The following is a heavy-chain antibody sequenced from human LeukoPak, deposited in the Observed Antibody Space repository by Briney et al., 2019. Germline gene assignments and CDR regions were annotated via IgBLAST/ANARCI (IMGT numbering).Heavy chain of an antibody. CDR2: IDYSEST. CDR3: ARDRRRELLHAFDI. D-gene: IGHD1-26*01. CDR1: GGTLNRNY. Sequence: PETLSLTCTVSGGTLNRNYWSWIRQPPGKGLEWIAYIDYSESTNYNPSLKSRLTISVDASKNQFSLKLGSVTAADTAVYYCARDRRRELLHAFDIWGQGTMVTVSS. J-gene: IGHJ3*02. V-gene: IGHV4-59*13.